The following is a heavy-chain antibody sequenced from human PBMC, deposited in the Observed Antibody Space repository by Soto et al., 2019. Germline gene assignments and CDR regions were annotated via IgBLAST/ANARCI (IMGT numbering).Heavy chain of an antibody. J-gene: IGHJ4*02. V-gene: IGHV4-59*01. CDR3: ASDRAVISFDY. Sequence: QVQLQESGPGLVRPSETLSLTCTVSGGSISSYYWSWIRQPPGKGLEWIGYVYYRGSTNYNPSLKSRVSISLDTSKNQFSLNLTSVTAADTAVYYCASDRAVISFDYWGLGTLVTVSS. CDR1: GGSISSYY. D-gene: IGHD2-21*01. CDR2: VYYRGST.